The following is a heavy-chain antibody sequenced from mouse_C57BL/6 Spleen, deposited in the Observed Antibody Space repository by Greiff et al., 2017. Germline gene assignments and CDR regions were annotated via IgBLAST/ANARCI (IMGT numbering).Heavy chain of an antibody. CDR2: IDPSDSYT. D-gene: IGHD1-1*01. Sequence: VQLQQSGAELVMPGASVKLSCKASGYTFTSYWMHWVKQRPGQGLEWIGEIDPSDSYTNYNQKFKGKSTLTVDKSSSTAYMQLSSLTSEDSAVYYCARRGFTTVVATGAMDYWGQGTSVTVSS. J-gene: IGHJ4*01. V-gene: IGHV1-69*01. CDR1: GYTFTSYW. CDR3: ARRGFTTVVATGAMDY.